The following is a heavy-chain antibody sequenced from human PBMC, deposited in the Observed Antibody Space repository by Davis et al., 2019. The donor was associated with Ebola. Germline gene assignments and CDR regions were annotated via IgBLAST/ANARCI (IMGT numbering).Heavy chain of an antibody. D-gene: IGHD2-15*01. Sequence: GESLKISCKGSGYNFGDYWIGWVRQTPGKGLEWMGIIYPGDSDAKYSPSFQGQVTFSADESISVAYLQWSSLEASDTAIYYCARHMSLMVARHDAFDIWGQGTLVTVSS. J-gene: IGHJ3*02. CDR1: GYNFGDYW. CDR3: ARHMSLMVARHDAFDI. CDR2: IYPGDSDA. V-gene: IGHV5-51*01.